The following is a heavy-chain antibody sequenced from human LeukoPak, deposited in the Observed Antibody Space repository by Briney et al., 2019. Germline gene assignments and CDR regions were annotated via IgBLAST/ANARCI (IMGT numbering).Heavy chain of an antibody. V-gene: IGHV3-48*03. D-gene: IGHD6-13*01. CDR1: GFTFSSYE. CDR2: ISSSGSTI. CDR3: ALVSSSWYTHGY. J-gene: IGHJ4*02. Sequence: PGGSLRLSCAASGFTFSSYEMNWVRQAPGKGLEWVSYISSSGSTIYYADSVKGRFTISRDNAKNSLYLQMNSLRAEDTAVYYYALVSSSWYTHGYWGQGTLVTVSS.